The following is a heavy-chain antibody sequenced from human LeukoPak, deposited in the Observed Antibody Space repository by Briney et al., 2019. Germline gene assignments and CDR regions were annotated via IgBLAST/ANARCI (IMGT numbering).Heavy chain of an antibody. V-gene: IGHV4-39*07. J-gene: IGHJ4*02. CDR1: GGSISSSSYY. CDR3: AREGRLMGYSGGLGFVY. Sequence: SETLSLTCTVSGGSISSSSYYWGWIRQPPGKGLEWIGSIYYSGSAIYNPSLKSRVTISVDTSKNQFSLNLTSVTAADTAVYYCAREGRLMGYSGGLGFVYWGQGTLVTVSS. CDR2: IYYSGSA. D-gene: IGHD6-19*01.